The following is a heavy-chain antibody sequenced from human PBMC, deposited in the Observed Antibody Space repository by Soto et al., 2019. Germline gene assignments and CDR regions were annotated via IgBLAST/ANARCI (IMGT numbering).Heavy chain of an antibody. CDR1: GGTFSSYA. CDR2: IIPIFGTA. CDR3: ARDVPPRYDYSNYVAFDI. J-gene: IGHJ3*02. V-gene: IGHV1-69*13. Sequence: GASVKVSCKASGGTFSSYAISWVRQAPGQGLEWMGGIIPIFGTANYAQKFQGRVTITADESTSTAYMERSSLRSEDTAVYYCARDVPPRYDYSNYVAFDIWGQGTMVTVSS. D-gene: IGHD4-4*01.